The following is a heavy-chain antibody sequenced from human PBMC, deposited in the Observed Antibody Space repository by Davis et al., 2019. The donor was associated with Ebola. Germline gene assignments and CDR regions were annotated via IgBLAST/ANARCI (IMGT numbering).Heavy chain of an antibody. Sequence: MPSETLSLTCAVYGGSFSGYYWSWIRQPPGKGLEWIGEINHSGSTNYNPSLKSRVTISVDTSKNQFSLKLTSVPAADTAVYYCATSQECSSTSCDNWFDPWGEGTVVTVS. CDR2: INHSGST. CDR3: ATSQECSSTSCDNWFDP. J-gene: IGHJ5*02. V-gene: IGHV4-34*01. D-gene: IGHD2-2*01. CDR1: GGSFSGYY.